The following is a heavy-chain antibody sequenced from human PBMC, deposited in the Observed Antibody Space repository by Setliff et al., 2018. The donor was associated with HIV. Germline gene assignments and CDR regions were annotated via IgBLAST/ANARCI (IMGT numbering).Heavy chain of an antibody. J-gene: IGHJ3*02. Sequence: SETLSLTCTVSDGSFSSDYWTWIRQTPGKGLEWIGYIYYSGSTKYNPSLTSRVTISVDTSKNHFSLKLTSVTAADTAVYYCARAEMATIVAFDIWGQGTMVTISS. V-gene: IGHV4-59*01. CDR2: IYYSGST. CDR1: DGSFSSDY. D-gene: IGHD5-12*01. CDR3: ARAEMATIVAFDI.